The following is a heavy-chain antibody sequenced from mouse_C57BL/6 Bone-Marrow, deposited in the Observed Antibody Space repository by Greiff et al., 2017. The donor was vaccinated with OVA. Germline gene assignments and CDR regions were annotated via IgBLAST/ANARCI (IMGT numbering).Heavy chain of an antibody. D-gene: IGHD1-1*01. CDR1: GFTFSSYA. CDR2: ISDGGSYT. J-gene: IGHJ2*01. CDR3: ARGGYGHS. V-gene: IGHV5-4*03. Sequence: EVKLVESGGGLVKPGGSLKLSCAASGFTFSSYAMSWVRQTPEKRLEWVATISDGGSYTYYPDNVKGRFTITRDNAKNNLYLQMRHLKSEDTAMYYCARGGYGHSWGQGTPLTVSS.